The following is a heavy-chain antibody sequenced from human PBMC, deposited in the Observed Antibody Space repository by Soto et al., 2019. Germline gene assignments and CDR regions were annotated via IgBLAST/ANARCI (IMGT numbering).Heavy chain of an antibody. D-gene: IGHD2-2*01. CDR3: ARDRYCSSTSCLNFDY. Sequence: SVKVSGKASGGTFSSYTISWVRQAPGQGLEWMGRIIPILGIANYAQKFQGRVTITADKSTSTAYMELSSLRSEDTAVYYCARDRYCSSTSCLNFDYWGQGTLVTVSS. CDR2: IIPILGIA. J-gene: IGHJ4*02. V-gene: IGHV1-69*04. CDR1: GGTFSSYT.